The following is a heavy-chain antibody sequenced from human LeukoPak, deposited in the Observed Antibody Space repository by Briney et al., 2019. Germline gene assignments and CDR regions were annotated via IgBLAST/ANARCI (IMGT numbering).Heavy chain of an antibody. CDR2: IYHTGTT. J-gene: IGHJ5*02. CDR1: GGSIIYYY. V-gene: IGHV4-4*09. Sequence: SSETLSLTCTVSGGSIIYYYWSWIRQPPGKGLEWLGYIYHTGTTNYNPSLKSRITMSMDTSTNQFSLNLTSVTAADTAVYYCAMKRRKGSTSSSSRGQTFNPWGQGTLVTVSS. CDR3: AMKRRKGSTSSSSRGQTFNP. D-gene: IGHD1-14*01.